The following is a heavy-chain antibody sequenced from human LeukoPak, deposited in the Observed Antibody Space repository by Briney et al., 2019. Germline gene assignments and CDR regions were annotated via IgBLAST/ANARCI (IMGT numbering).Heavy chain of an antibody. CDR1: GFTINSYW. D-gene: IGHD2-2*01. J-gene: IGHJ5*02. CDR2: IKEDGSAQ. V-gene: IGHV3-7*01. CDR3: ATSSNAPGNH. Sequence: GGSLTLSCAASGFTINSYWMSWVRQAPGKGLEWVANIKEDGSAQYYVDSVKGRFTISRDNAQNSLNLQMNSLRAEDTAVYYCATSSNAPGNHWGQGTLVTVSS.